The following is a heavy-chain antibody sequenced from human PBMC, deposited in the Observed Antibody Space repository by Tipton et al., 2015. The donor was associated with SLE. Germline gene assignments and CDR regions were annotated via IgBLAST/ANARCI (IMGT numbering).Heavy chain of an antibody. CDR3: ARSLYDFWSGSSYAFDI. D-gene: IGHD3-3*01. CDR1: GGSFSGYY. J-gene: IGHJ3*02. Sequence: GLVKPSETLSLTCAVYGGSFSGYYWSWIRQPPGKGLEWIGYIYYSGSTNYNPSLKSRVTISVDTSKNQFSLRLSSVTAADTAVYYCARSLYDFWSGSSYAFDIWGQGTMVTVSS. V-gene: IGHV4-59*01. CDR2: IYYSGST.